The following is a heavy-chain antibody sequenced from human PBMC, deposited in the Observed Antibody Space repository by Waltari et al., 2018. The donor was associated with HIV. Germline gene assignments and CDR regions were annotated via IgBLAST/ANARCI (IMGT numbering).Heavy chain of an antibody. Sequence: QVQLVQSGAEVKKPGSSVKVSCKASGGTFSNYAVSWVRQGPGKGHDGMGGITPLLGTTNYEQKFQGSVTITADKYTSRAYMELSSLRSEDTAVYCWARAVGNSDHVDRWGQGTLVLVSS. J-gene: IGHJ5*02. CDR2: ITPLLGTT. CDR1: GGTFSNYA. D-gene: IGHD1-1*01. V-gene: IGHV1-69*06. CDR3: ARAVGNSDHVDR.